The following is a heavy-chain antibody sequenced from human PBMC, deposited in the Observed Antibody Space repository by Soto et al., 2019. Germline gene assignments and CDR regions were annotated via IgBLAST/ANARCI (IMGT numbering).Heavy chain of an antibody. CDR2: IDPSDSYT. V-gene: IGHV5-10-1*01. Sequence: GESLKISCKGSGYSFTSYWISWVRQMPGKGLEWMGRIDPSDSYTNYSPSFQGHVTISADKSISAAYLQWSSLKASDTAMYYCAGRGVDSYGRKSDYWGQGTMVTVSS. D-gene: IGHD5-18*01. CDR3: AGRGVDSYGRKSDY. J-gene: IGHJ4*02. CDR1: GYSFTSYW.